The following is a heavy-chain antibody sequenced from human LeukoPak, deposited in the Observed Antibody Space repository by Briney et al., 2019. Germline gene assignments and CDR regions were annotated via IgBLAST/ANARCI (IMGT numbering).Heavy chain of an antibody. D-gene: IGHD3-22*01. CDR1: GYTFTNYD. J-gene: IGHJ6*03. CDR2: INPSGDPT. V-gene: IGHV1-46*01. CDR3: ARSSGYYSSLFYMHV. Sequence: ASVKVSCKASGYTFTNYDIHWVRQATGQGLEWVGIINPSGDPTTYAQKFQGRVTMTSDMSTSTVYMELSSLRSEDTAVYYCARSSGYYSSLFYMHVWGKGTTVTVSS.